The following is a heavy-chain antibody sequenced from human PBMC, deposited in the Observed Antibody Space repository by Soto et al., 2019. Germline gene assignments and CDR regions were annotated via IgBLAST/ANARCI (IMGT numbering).Heavy chain of an antibody. J-gene: IGHJ3*02. CDR2: IYYSGST. D-gene: IGHD2-2*01. Sequence: QVQLQESGPGLVKPSQTLSLTCTVSGGSISSGDYYWSWIRQPPGKGLEWIGYIYYSGSTYYNPFVRIRVTISVDTSNHQFSMKLSSVTAADTAVYYCATADGVSPAPGAFDIWGQGTMVTVSS. CDR3: ATADGVSPAPGAFDI. V-gene: IGHV4-30-4*01. CDR1: GGSISSGDYY.